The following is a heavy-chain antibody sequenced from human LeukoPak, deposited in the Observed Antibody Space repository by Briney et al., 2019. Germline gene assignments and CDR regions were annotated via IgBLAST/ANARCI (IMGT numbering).Heavy chain of an antibody. Sequence: GGSLRLSCAASGFTFSSYAMTWVRQAPGKGLEWVSGISGRGSSTYYADSVKGRFTISRDNSKNTLYLQMNSLRAEDTAIYYCARDGQYSSSAGDFDYWGQGTLVTVSS. CDR3: ARDGQYSSSAGDFDY. CDR1: GFTFSSYA. CDR2: ISGRGSST. J-gene: IGHJ4*02. V-gene: IGHV3-23*01. D-gene: IGHD6-6*01.